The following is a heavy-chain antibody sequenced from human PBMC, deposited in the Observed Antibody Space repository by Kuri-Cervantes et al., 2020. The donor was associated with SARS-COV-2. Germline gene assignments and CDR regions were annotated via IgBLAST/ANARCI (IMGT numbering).Heavy chain of an antibody. CDR1: GFTVSSNY. D-gene: IGHD3-22*01. CDR2: IRSKAYGGTT. J-gene: IGHJ4*02. CDR3: TREYYYDSSGYSAPFDY. V-gene: IGHV3-49*04. Sequence: GESLKISCAASGFTVSSNYMSWVRQAPGKGLEWVGFIRSKAYGGTTEYAASVKGRFTISRDDSKSIAYLQMNSLKTEDTAVYYCTREYYYDSSGYSAPFDYWGQGTLVTVSS.